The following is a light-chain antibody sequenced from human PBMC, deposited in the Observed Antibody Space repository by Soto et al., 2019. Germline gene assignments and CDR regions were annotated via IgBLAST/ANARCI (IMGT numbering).Light chain of an antibody. Sequence: QSALTQPASVSGSPGQSITISCTGTSSDVGSYNLVSWYQQHPGKGPKLMIYEGTKRPSGVSNRFSGSTSGNTASLTISGLQAEDEADYYCCSYAGNSTLVFGGGTKLTVL. CDR1: SSDVGSYNL. CDR3: CSYAGNSTLV. CDR2: EGT. J-gene: IGLJ2*01. V-gene: IGLV2-23*01.